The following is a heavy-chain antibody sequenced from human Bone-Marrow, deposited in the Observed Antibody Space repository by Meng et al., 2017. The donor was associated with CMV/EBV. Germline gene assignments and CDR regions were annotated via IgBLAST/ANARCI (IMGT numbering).Heavy chain of an antibody. CDR1: GGTFSSYA. CDR2: IIPIFGTA. CDR3: ARAEVTAAAGTPHYYYYYYGMDV. J-gene: IGHJ6*02. V-gene: IGHV1-69*05. Sequence: GGSLRLSCKASGGTFSSYAISWVRQAPGQGLEWMGGIIPIFGTANYAQKFQGRVTITTDESTSTAYMELSSLRSEDTAVYYCARAEVTAAAGTPHYYYYYYGMDVWGQGTTVTVSS. D-gene: IGHD6-13*01.